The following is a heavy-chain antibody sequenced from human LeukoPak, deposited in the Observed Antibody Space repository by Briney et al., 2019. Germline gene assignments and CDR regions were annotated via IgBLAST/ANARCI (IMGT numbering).Heavy chain of an antibody. CDR1: GYTFTGYY. J-gene: IGHJ4*02. D-gene: IGHD5-18*01. CDR2: MNPNSGNT. V-gene: IGHV1-8*02. CDR3: ARVSRYSYGYCLDY. Sequence: GASVKVSCKASGYTFTGYYMHWVRQAPGQGLEWMGWMNPNSGNTGYAQKFQGRVTMTRNTSISTAYMELSSLRSEDTAVYYCARVSRYSYGYCLDYWGQGTLVTVSS.